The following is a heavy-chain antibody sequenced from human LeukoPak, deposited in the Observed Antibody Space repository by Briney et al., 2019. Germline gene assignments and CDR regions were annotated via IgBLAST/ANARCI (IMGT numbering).Heavy chain of an antibody. D-gene: IGHD1-14*01. CDR1: GITFSDPY. CDR2: ISSTGTYT. V-gene: IGHV3-11*05. CDR3: ARDTDVTTGSIDV. Sequence: PGGSLRLSCAASGITFSDPYMSWIRQVPGKGLEWVSFISSTGTYTNYADSVKGRFTISRDNAKNSLYLQMNSLRAEDTAVYYCARDTDVTTGSIDVWGQGTTVTVSS. J-gene: IGHJ6*02.